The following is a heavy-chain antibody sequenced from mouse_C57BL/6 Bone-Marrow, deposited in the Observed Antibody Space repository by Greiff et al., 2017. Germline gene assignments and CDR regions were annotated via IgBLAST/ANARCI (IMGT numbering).Heavy chain of an antibody. CDR3: ARDYYGHYPGAMDY. D-gene: IGHD2-1*01. CDR2: IHPNSGRT. V-gene: IGHV1-64*01. J-gene: IGHJ4*01. CDR1: GYTFTSYW. Sequence: QVQLQQPGAELVKPGASVKLSCKASGYTFTSYWMHWVKQRPGQGLEWIGMIHPNSGRTNYNEKFKSKATLTVDKSSSTAYMQLSSLTSEDSAVYYCARDYYGHYPGAMDYWGQGTSVTVSS.